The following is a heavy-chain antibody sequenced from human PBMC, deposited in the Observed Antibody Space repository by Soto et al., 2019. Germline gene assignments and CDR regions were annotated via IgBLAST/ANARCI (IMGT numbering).Heavy chain of an antibody. J-gene: IGHJ1*01. V-gene: IGHV4-34*01. CDR2: INHSGST. Sequence: SETLSLTCAVYGGSFSGYYWSWIRQPPGKWLEWIGEINHSGSTNYNPSLKSRVTISVDTSKNQFSLKLSSVTAADTAVYYCARGHGYYYDSSGYYLPGYFQHWGQGTLVNVSS. CDR3: ARGHGYYYDSSGYYLPGYFQH. D-gene: IGHD3-22*01. CDR1: GGSFSGYY.